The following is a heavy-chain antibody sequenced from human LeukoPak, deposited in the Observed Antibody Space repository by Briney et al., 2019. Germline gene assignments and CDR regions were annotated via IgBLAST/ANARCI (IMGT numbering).Heavy chain of an antibody. J-gene: IGHJ4*02. CDR1: GGSFSGYY. CDR3: ARGGYLFSSYVWGDYRSMDF. V-gene: IGHV4-34*01. Sequence: PSETLSLTCSVYGGSFSGYYWSWIRQPPGKGLEWIGEIQHSESTNYNPSLKSRVTISVNTSMNQSSMKLSCVTSADTAVYYCARGGYLFSSYVWGDYRSMDFWGQGTLVTVSS. CDR2: IQHSEST. D-gene: IGHD3-16*02.